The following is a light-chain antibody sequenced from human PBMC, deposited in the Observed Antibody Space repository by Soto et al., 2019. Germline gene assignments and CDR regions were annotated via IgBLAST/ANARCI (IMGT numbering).Light chain of an antibody. J-gene: IGKJ1*01. CDR2: GAS. Sequence: EIVMTQSPATLSVSPGERATLCCRAGQSVSSNLAWYQQKPGQAPRLLIYGASTRATGIPARFSGSGSGTEFTLTISSLQSEDFAVYYCQQYNNWLGTFGQGTKV. CDR1: QSVSSN. CDR3: QQYNNWLGT. V-gene: IGKV3-15*01.